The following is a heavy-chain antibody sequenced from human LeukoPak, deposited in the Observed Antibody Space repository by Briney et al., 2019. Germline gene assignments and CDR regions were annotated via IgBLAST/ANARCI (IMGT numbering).Heavy chain of an antibody. D-gene: IGHD3-16*01. J-gene: IGHJ4*02. CDR2: VSTDSGNS. CDR1: GYTFTNYD. V-gene: IGHV1-8*02. Sequence: ASVKVSCKASGYTFTNYDINWVRQVTGQGLEWLGWVSTDSGNSDSAQKFQGSITLTRDTSISTVFLGLRNLRSDDTAVYYCARGVSRGGDYWGQGTLVTVSS. CDR3: ARGVSRGGDY.